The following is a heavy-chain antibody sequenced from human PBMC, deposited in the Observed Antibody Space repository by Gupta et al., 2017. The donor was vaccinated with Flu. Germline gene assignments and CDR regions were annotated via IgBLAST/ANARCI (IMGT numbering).Heavy chain of an antibody. CDR1: TYD. V-gene: IGHV4-59*01. D-gene: IGHD2-21*02. CDR2: MNYSGSS. CDR3: ARFGQCGEGNCAGFDY. Sequence: TYDWSWLRQPPGKGLEWITYMNYSGSSKYNPSLKSRVTVSVDTYKNQVSLKLSSVTAADTAVYYCARFGQCGEGNCAGFDYWGQGALVTVSS. J-gene: IGHJ4*02.